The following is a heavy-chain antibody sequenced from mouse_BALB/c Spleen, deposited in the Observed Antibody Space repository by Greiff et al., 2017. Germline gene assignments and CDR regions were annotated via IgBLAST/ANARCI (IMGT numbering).Heavy chain of an antibody. D-gene: IGHD2-2*01. V-gene: IGHV14-3*02. Sequence: VQLQQSGAELVKPGASVKLSCTASGFNIKDTYMHWVKQRPEQGLEWIGRIDPANGNTKYDPKFQGKATITADTSSNTAYLQLSSLTSEDTAVYYCATNGYGYAMDYWGQGTSVAVSS. CDR2: IDPANGNT. CDR1: GFNIKDTY. CDR3: ATNGYGYAMDY. J-gene: IGHJ4*01.